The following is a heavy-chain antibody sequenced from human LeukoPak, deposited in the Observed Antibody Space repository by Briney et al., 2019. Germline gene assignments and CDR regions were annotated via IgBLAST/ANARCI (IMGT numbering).Heavy chain of an antibody. Sequence: ASVKVSCKASGYTFTSYDINWVRQAPGQGLEWMGWMNPNSGNTGYAQKFQGRVTMTRNTSISTAYMELSSLRSEDTAVYYCARGRPYYYGSGSYSVWGQGTLVTVSS. D-gene: IGHD3-10*01. CDR1: GYTFTSYD. CDR2: MNPNSGNT. V-gene: IGHV1-8*01. CDR3: ARGRPYYYGSGSYSV. J-gene: IGHJ4*02.